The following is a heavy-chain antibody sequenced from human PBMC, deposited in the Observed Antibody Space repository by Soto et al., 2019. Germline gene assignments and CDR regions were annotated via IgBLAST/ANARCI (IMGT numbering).Heavy chain of an antibody. CDR3: ANGTHFEGMDV. V-gene: IGHV5-51*01. CDR2: IYPGDSDT. CDR1: GYIFTSYW. D-gene: IGHD1-1*01. Sequence: GESLKISFKGSGYIFTSYWIVWVRQMPGKVLEWMGIIYPGDSDTRYSPSFQGQVTISADKSISTAYLQWSSLKASETAMYYCANGTHFEGMDVWGKGTTVTVSS. J-gene: IGHJ6*04.